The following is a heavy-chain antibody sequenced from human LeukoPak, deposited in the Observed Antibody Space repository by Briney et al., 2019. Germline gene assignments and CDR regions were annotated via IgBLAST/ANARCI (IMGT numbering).Heavy chain of an antibody. CDR1: GFTFRSFA. D-gene: IGHD2-15*01. V-gene: IGHV3-30*04. J-gene: IGHJ4*02. CDR3: ARGGGYYPIDY. Sequence: GGSLRLSCAASGFTFRSFAMHWVRQAPGKGLEWVAVISHDGSNKYYADSVKGRFTISRDNSKNTLYLQMNSLRAEDTAVYYCARGGGYYPIDYWGQGTLVTVSS. CDR2: ISHDGSNK.